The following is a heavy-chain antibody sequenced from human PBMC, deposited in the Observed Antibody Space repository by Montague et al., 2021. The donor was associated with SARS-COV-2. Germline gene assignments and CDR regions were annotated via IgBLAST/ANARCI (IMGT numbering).Heavy chain of an antibody. J-gene: IGHJ4*02. CDR1: GGSISGGSYY. Sequence: TLSLTCTVSGGSISGGSYYWNWNRQPDGKGLEWIGRFYTSGSNNSNPSLKSRVTISVDTSKNQFSLKLSSVTAADTDVYYCARESLHLTGYYNDYFDYWGQGTLVTVSS. D-gene: IGHD3-9*01. CDR2: FYTSGSN. CDR3: ARESLHLTGYYNDYFDY. V-gene: IGHV4-61*02.